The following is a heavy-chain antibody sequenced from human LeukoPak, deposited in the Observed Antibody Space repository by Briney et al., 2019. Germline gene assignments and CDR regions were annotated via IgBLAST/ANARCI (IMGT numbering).Heavy chain of an antibody. D-gene: IGHD3-22*01. CDR2: IYYSGST. V-gene: IGHV4-39*01. CDR3: ARLGDYGSSGYYFDY. J-gene: IGHJ4*02. CDR1: GGSISSSSYY. Sequence: SETLSLTCTVSGGSISSSSYYWGWIRQPPGKGLEWIGSIYYSGSTYYNPSLKSRLTISVDTSKNQFSLKLSSVTAADTAVYFCARLGDYGSSGYYFDYWGQGTLVTVSS.